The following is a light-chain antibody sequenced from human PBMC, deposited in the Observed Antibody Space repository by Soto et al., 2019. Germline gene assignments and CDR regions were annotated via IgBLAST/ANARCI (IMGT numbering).Light chain of an antibody. CDR2: DVS. Sequence: QSVLTQPASVSGSPGQSITISCTGTSSDVGGYNYVSWYQQHPGKAPKLMIYDVSNRPSGVSSRFSGSKSGNTASLTISGLQAEDEADYYCSSYTSSGVVFGGGTKVTVL. J-gene: IGLJ3*02. CDR3: SSYTSSGVV. V-gene: IGLV2-14*03. CDR1: SSDVGGYNY.